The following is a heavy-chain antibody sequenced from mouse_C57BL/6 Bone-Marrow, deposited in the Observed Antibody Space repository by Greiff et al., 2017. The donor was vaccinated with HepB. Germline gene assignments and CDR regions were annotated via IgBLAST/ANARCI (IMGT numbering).Heavy chain of an antibody. CDR1: GFSFNTYA. V-gene: IGHV10-1*01. D-gene: IGHD2-5*01. CDR2: IRSKSNNYAT. Sequence: EVQGVESGGGLVQPKGSLKLSCAASGFSFNTYAMNWVRQAPGKGLEWVARIRSKSNNYATYYADSVKDRFTISRDDSESMLYLQMNNLKTEDTAMYYCVRQRSNYEFDYWGQGTTLTVSS. CDR3: VRQRSNYEFDY. J-gene: IGHJ2*01.